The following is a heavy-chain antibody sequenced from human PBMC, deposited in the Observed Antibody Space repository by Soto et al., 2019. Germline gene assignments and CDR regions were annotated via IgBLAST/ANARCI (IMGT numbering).Heavy chain of an antibody. CDR1: GFTLNSAW. V-gene: IGHV3-15*01. J-gene: IGHJ4*02. Sequence: PVGSLRLSCAASGFTLNSAWMSWVRQAPGKGLEWVGRIKSIGGGGTTDYAAPVEGRFTVSRDDSKNTLYLQMNSLRTEDTAIYYCATDLPSAGGREFDYWGQGTLVTVSS. CDR2: IKSIGGGGTT. CDR3: ATDLPSAGGREFDY. D-gene: IGHD6-25*01.